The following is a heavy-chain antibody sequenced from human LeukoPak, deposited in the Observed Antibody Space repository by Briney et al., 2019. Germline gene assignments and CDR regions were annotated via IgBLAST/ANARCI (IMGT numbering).Heavy chain of an antibody. Sequence: PGASLRLSCAASGVTFSNYAMSWFRQAPGKGLEWVSAITGSGGNTYYADSVKGRFTISRDNSKNTVFLQMNSLRAEDTAVYYCAKWGDYDVLTGYYVSDYWGQGTPVTVSS. V-gene: IGHV3-23*01. CDR1: GVTFSNYA. J-gene: IGHJ4*02. CDR2: ITGSGGNT. CDR3: AKWGDYDVLTGYYVSDY. D-gene: IGHD3-9*01.